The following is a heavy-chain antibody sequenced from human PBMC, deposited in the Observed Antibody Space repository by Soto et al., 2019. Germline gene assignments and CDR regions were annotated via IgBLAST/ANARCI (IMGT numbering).Heavy chain of an antibody. CDR2: ISSSGSTI. J-gene: IGHJ6*02. CDR3: ARDYYDSSGYYFGYYYYYYGMDV. CDR1: GFTFSSYE. V-gene: IGHV3-48*03. Sequence: HPGGSLRLSCAASGFTFSSYEVNWVRQAPGKGLEWVSYISSSGSTIYYADSVKGRFTISRDNAKNSLYLQMNSLRAEDTAVYYCARDYYDSSGYYFGYYYYYYGMDVWGQGTTVTVSS. D-gene: IGHD3-22*01.